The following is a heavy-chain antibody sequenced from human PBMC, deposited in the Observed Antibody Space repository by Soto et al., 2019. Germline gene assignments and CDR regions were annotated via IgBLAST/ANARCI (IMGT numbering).Heavy chain of an antibody. CDR1: GYTFTSYA. V-gene: IGHV1-3*01. J-gene: IGHJ4*02. CDR2: INAGNGNT. Sequence: ASVKVSCKASGYTFTSYAMHWVRQAPGQRLEWMGWINAGNGNTKYSQKFQGRVTMTTDTSTSTAYMELRSLRSDDTAVYYCAREPLTRRGYSYGPGIDYWGQGTLVTVSS. D-gene: IGHD5-18*01. CDR3: AREPLTRRGYSYGPGIDY.